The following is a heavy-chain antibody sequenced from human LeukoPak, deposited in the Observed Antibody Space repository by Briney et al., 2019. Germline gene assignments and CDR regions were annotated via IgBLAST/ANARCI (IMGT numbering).Heavy chain of an antibody. Sequence: ASVKVSCKASGGTFSSYAISWVRQAPGQGLEWMGGIIPIFGTANYAQKFQGRVTITADESTSTAYMELGSLRSEDTAVYYCARDEGYCTNGVCSYFDYWGQGTLVTVSS. CDR2: IIPIFGTA. J-gene: IGHJ4*02. CDR3: ARDEGYCTNGVCSYFDY. V-gene: IGHV1-69*13. CDR1: GGTFSSYA. D-gene: IGHD2-8*01.